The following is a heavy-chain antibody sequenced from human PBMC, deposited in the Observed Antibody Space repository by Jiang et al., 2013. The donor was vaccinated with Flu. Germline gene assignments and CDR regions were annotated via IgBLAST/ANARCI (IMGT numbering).Heavy chain of an antibody. CDR2: IYYSGST. J-gene: IGHJ5*02. Sequence: LLKPSETLSLTCTVSGGSISSYYWSWIRQPPGKGLEWIGYIYYSGSTNYNPSLKSRVTISVDTSKNQFSLKLSSVTAADTAVYYCARGDFEAGSEWFDPWGQGTLVTVSS. D-gene: IGHD3-9*01. CDR1: GGSISSYY. V-gene: IGHV4-59*01. CDR3: ARGDFEAGSEWFDP.